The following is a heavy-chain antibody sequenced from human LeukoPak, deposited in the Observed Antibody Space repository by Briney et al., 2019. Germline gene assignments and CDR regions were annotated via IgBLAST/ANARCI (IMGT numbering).Heavy chain of an antibody. J-gene: IGHJ5*02. CDR1: GGSISSYY. CDR2: IYYSGST. CDR3: ARHRGYCSSTSCYLIWFDP. V-gene: IGHV4-59*01. Sequence: SETLSLICTVSGGSISSYYWSWIRQPPGKGLEWIGYIYYSGSTNYNPSLKSRVTISVDTSKNQFSLKLSPVTAADTAVYYCARHRGYCSSTSCYLIWFDPWGQGTLVTVSS. D-gene: IGHD2-2*03.